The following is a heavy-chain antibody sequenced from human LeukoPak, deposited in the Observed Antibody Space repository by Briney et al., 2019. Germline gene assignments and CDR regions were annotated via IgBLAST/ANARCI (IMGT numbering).Heavy chain of an antibody. J-gene: IGHJ6*02. CDR2: IYYSGST. CDR1: DDSISGYY. V-gene: IGHV4-59*08. CDR3: ARHRNSGYHSYGMDV. Sequence: SETLSLTCTVSDDSISGYYWSWIRQPPGKGLEWIGFIYYSGSTNYNPSLKSRVTISMDTPKNQFSLKLSSVTAADTAVYYCARHRNSGYHSYGMDVWGQGTTVTVSS. D-gene: IGHD5-12*01.